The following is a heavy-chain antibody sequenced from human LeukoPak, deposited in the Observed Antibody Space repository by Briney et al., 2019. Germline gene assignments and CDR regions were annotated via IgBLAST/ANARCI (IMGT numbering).Heavy chain of an antibody. CDR2: MNPNSGNT. D-gene: IGHD3-10*01. V-gene: IGHV1-8*01. Sequence: ASVKVSCKASGYTFTSYDINWVRQATGQGLEWMGWMNPNSGNTGYAQKFQGRVTMTRNTSISTAYMELSSLRSEDTAMYYCAKTRGISGSRNNWFDPWGQGTLVTVSS. CDR3: AKTRGISGSRNNWFDP. J-gene: IGHJ5*02. CDR1: GYTFTSYD.